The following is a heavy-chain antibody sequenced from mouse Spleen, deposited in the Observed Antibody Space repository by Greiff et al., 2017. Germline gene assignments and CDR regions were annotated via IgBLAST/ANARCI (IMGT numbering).Heavy chain of an antibody. D-gene: IGHD1-1*01. CDR2: ISNGGGST. CDR1: GFTFSDYY. Sequence: EVKVVESGGGLVQPGGSLKLSCAASGFTFSDYYMYWVRQTPEKRLEWVAYISNGGGSTYYPDTVKGRFTISRDNAKNTLYLQMSRLKSEDTAMYYCARSHYYGSRGYFDVWGTGTTVTVSS. CDR3: ARSHYYGSRGYFDV. J-gene: IGHJ1*03. V-gene: IGHV5-12*01.